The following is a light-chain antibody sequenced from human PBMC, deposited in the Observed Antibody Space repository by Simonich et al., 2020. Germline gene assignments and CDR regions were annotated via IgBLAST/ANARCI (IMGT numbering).Light chain of an antibody. J-gene: IGKJ3*01. CDR3: QQYYSTLFT. CDR2: KAS. CDR1: QSISSW. Sequence: DIQMTQSPSTLSASVGDRVTITCRASQSISSWLAWYQQKPGKAPKLLIYKASSLESGVPDRFSGSGSGTDFTLTISSLQAEDVAVYYCQQYYSTLFTFGPGTKVDIK. V-gene: IGKV1-5*03.